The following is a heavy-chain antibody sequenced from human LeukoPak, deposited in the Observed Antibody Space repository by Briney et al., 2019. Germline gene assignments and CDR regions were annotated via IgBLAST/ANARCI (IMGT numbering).Heavy chain of an antibody. J-gene: IGHJ4*02. CDR3: ARDHGSAYYRAPRH. Sequence: EASVKVSCKGSGYIFINYYMHWVRQAPGQGLEWMGTINPSGGSTTYAQKFQGRVTMTRDTSTSTVYMELSSLRSEDTAVYYCARDHGSAYYRAPRHWGQGTLVTVSS. CDR1: GYIFINYY. CDR2: INPSGGST. V-gene: IGHV1-46*01. D-gene: IGHD3-10*01.